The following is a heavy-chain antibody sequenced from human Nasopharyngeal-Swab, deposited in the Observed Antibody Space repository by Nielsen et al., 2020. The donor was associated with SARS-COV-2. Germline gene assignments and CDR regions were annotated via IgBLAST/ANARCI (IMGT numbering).Heavy chain of an antibody. J-gene: IGHJ3*02. D-gene: IGHD3-22*01. V-gene: IGHV3-49*04. CDR3: TFDSSGYYPHEAFDI. CDR2: IRSKAYGGTT. Sequence: GGSLRLSCTASGFTFGDYAMSWVRQAPGKGLEWVGFIRSKAYGGTTEYAASVKGRFTISRDDSKSIAYLQMNSLKTEDTAVYYCTFDSSGYYPHEAFDIWGQGTMVTVSS. CDR1: GFTFGDYA.